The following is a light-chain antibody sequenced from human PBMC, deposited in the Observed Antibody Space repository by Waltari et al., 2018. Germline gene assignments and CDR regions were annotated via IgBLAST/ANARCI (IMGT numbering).Light chain of an antibody. Sequence: DIQMTQSPSSLSAFVGDRVTITCRASQTISTYLSWYQQRPGKAPSLLIYAASSLHNGVPSRFSGSGSGTDFTLTISSLQPEDVASYYCQQSFSFPLTFGGGTKVEIK. V-gene: IGKV1-39*01. CDR2: AAS. CDR3: QQSFSFPLT. CDR1: QTISTY. J-gene: IGKJ4*01.